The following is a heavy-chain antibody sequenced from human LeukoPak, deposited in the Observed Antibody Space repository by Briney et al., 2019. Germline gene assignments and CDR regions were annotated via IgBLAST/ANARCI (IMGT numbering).Heavy chain of an antibody. Sequence: ASVKVSCKASGYTFTSYYMHWVRQAPGQGLEWMGIINPSGGSTSYAQKFQGRVTMTRDMSASTVYMELSSLTYEDTAVYYCARGGPMDTAMVSSADYWGQGTLVTVSS. CDR2: INPSGGST. J-gene: IGHJ4*02. CDR3: ARGGPMDTAMVSSADY. CDR1: GYTFTSYY. V-gene: IGHV1-46*01. D-gene: IGHD5-18*01.